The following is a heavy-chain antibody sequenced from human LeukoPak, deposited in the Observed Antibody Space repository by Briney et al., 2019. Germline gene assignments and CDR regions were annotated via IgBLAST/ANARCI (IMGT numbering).Heavy chain of an antibody. V-gene: IGHV4-28*05. CDR1: GYSISSSNW. J-gene: IGHJ6*03. Sequence: KASETLSLTCAVSGYSISSSNWWGWIRQPPGKGLEWIGYIYYSGSIYYNPSLKSRVTMSVDTSKNQFSLKLSSVTAVHTAVYYCARTALPYGSGSYYDYYYYMDVWGKGTTVTVSS. CDR2: IYYSGSI. D-gene: IGHD3-10*01. CDR3: ARTALPYGSGSYYDYYYYMDV.